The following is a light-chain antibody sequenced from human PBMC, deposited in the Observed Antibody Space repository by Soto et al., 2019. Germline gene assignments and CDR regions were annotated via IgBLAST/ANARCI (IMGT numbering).Light chain of an antibody. Sequence: DIVMTQSPDSLAVSLGERATINCKSSQSVLYSSNNKNYLAWYQQKPGQPPKLLIYWASTRESGVPDRFSGSGSGTDFTLTISSLQAEDVAVYYCMQGTHWPITFGQGTLLEIK. V-gene: IGKV4-1*01. CDR2: WAS. J-gene: IGKJ5*01. CDR1: QSVLYSSNNKNY. CDR3: MQGTHWPIT.